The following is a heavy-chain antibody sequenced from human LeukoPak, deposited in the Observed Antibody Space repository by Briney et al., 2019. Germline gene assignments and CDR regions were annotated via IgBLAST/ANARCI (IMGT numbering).Heavy chain of an antibody. Sequence: GAAVKDSCKASGYIFASYAFSWVRQPPGQGLEWMGWVNNYNGNTDYARNLQGRVTMTTETSTNTAYMELRSLRSDDTAVYFCARHSSQSHFDFWGQGTLVPVSS. J-gene: IGHJ4*02. D-gene: IGHD3-22*01. V-gene: IGHV1-18*01. CDR3: ARHSSQSHFDF. CDR2: VNNYNGNT. CDR1: GYIFASYA.